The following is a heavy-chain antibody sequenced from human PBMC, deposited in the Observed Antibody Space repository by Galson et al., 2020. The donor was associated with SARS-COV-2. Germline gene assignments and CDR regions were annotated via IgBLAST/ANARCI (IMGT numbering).Heavy chain of an antibody. CDR1: GGSLSTGGYS. V-gene: IGHV4-30-2*01. CDR2: IYQSGAT. J-gene: IGHJ2*01. CDR3: ARRYTYGLSPYWYFDL. D-gene: IGHD5-18*01. Sequence: SETLSLTCVVSGGSLSTGGYSCTWIRQPPGKALEWIGYIYQSGATQYNPSLKSRLTISVDRSKNQLSLDLRSVTVADSAVYYCARRYTYGLSPYWYFDLWGPGTLVTVSS.